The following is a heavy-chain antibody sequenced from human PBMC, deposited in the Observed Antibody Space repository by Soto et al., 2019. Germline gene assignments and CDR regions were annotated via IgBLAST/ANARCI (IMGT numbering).Heavy chain of an antibody. V-gene: IGHV3-23*01. D-gene: IGHD6-19*01. J-gene: IGHJ4*02. Sequence: EVQLLESGGGLVQPGGSLRLSCAASGFTFSSYAMSWVRQAPGKGLEWVSAVSGSGGSTYYADSVKGRFTISRDNSKNTLYLQMNSLRAEDTAVYYCAKDKVAAGYFDYWGQGTLVTVSS. CDR3: AKDKVAAGYFDY. CDR1: GFTFSSYA. CDR2: VSGSGGST.